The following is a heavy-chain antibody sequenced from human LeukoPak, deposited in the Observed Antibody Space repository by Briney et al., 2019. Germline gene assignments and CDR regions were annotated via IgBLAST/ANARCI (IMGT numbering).Heavy chain of an antibody. Sequence: PSETLSLTCAVYGGSFSGYYWSWIRQPPGKGLEWIGEINHSGSTNYNPSLKSRVTISVDTSKNQFSLKLSSVTAADTAVYYCARLRGYYGSGHYDYWGQGTLVTVSS. CDR1: GGSFSGYY. J-gene: IGHJ4*02. V-gene: IGHV4-34*01. CDR3: ARLRGYYGSGHYDY. D-gene: IGHD3-10*01. CDR2: INHSGST.